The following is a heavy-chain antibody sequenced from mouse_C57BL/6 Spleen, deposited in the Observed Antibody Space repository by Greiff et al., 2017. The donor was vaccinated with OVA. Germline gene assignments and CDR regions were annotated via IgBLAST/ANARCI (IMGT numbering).Heavy chain of an antibody. J-gene: IGHJ2*01. D-gene: IGHD2-4*01. CDR1: GFTFSDYG. CDR3: ARQNYDYDGYYFDY. V-gene: IGHV5-17*01. Sequence: EVKVVESGGGLVKPGGSLKLSCAASGFTFSDYGMHWVRQAPEKGLEWVAYISSGSSTIYYADTVKGRFTISRDNAKNTLFLQMTSLRSEDTAMYYCARQNYDYDGYYFDYWGQGTTLTVSS. CDR2: ISSGSSTI.